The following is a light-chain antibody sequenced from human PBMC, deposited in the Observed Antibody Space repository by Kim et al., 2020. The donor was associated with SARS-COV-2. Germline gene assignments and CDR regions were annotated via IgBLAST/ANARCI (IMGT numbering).Light chain of an antibody. J-gene: IGLJ3*02. CDR1: RGSIASNY. V-gene: IGLV6-57*03. CDR2: EDN. Sequence: GKTVTISCPRSRGSIASNYVQWYQQRPGSAPTTVIYEDNQRPSGVPDRFSGSIDSSSNSASLTISGLKTEDEADYYCQSYDSSNQVFGGGTQLTVL. CDR3: QSYDSSNQV.